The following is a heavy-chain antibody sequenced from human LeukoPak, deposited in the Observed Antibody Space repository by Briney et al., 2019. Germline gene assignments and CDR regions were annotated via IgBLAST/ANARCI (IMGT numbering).Heavy chain of an antibody. CDR1: GFSNGIYW. D-gene: IGHD5-24*01. J-gene: IGHJ4*02. CDR3: TRDRGNGYNSFAY. V-gene: IGHV3-74*01. Sequence: GSMRFCCAASGFSNGIYWMHWVRQAPGKGLVWVSRINSDGSSTNYADSVKGRFTISRDNAKNTHYLQMNSLRAEDTAVYYCTRDRGNGYNSFAYGSQGTLVTVSS. CDR2: INSDGSST.